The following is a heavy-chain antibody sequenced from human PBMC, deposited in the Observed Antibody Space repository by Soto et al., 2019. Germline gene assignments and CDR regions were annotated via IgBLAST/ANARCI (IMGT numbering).Heavy chain of an antibody. CDR1: GDSISSYY. CDR3: GRALISIVRGARVNWVDP. J-gene: IGHJ5*02. V-gene: IGHV4-59*01. Sequence: QVQLQESGPGLVKPSETLSLICTVSGDSISSYYWTWIRQAPGKGLEWIGHVYYSGSTKYNPSLKRRVTISLDTSRTQFSLKLNSVTAADTAVYYCGRALISIVRGARVNWVDPWGQGTLVTVSS. D-gene: IGHD3-10*01. CDR2: VYYSGST.